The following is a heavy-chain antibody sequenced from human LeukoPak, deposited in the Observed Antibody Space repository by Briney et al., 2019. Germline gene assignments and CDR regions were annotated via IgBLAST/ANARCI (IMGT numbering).Heavy chain of an antibody. CDR3: ARNLYGMDV. V-gene: IGHV4-59*01. J-gene: IGHJ6*02. D-gene: IGHD1-14*01. CDR2: IYYSGST. Sequence: SGTLSLTCTVSGGSISSYYWNWIRQPPGKGLEWIGYIYYSGSTNYNPSLKSRVTISVDTSKNQFSLKLSSVTAADTAVYYCARNLYGMDVWGRGTTVTVSS. CDR1: GGSISSYY.